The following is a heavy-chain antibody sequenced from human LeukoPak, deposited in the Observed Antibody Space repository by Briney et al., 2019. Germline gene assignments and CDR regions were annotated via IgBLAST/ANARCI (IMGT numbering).Heavy chain of an antibody. J-gene: IGHJ6*03. Sequence: SETLSLTCTVSGGSISSYYWSWIRQPPGKGLEWIGYIYYSGSTNYKPSLKSRVTISVDTSKNQFSLKLSSVTAADTAVYYCATHYDSSGYYPYYYYYYYMDVWGKGTTVTVAS. CDR3: ATHYDSSGYYPYYYYYYYMDV. D-gene: IGHD3-22*01. V-gene: IGHV4-59*01. CDR2: IYYSGST. CDR1: GGSISSYY.